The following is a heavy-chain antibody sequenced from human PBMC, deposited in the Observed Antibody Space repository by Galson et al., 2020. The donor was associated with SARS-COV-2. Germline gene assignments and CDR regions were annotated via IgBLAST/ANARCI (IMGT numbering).Heavy chain of an antibody. CDR2: LYYSGST. V-gene: IGHV4-59*13. J-gene: IGHJ4*02. D-gene: IGHD4-4*01. CDR1: CGSISSYY. Sequence: SETLSLTCTVSCGSISSYYWSWIRQSPGKGLEWIGSLYYSGSTNYNPSLKSRVTISIDTSKKQFTLNLSSVTAADTAVYYCARDAGYSNGLDCWGQGTLVTGSS. CDR3: ARDAGYSNGLDC.